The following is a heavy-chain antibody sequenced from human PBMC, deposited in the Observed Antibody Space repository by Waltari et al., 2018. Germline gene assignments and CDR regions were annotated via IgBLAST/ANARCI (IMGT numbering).Heavy chain of an antibody. CDR3: AKDPAGEVATFDY. D-gene: IGHD5-12*01. J-gene: IGHJ4*02. CDR2: IYSASTT. CDR1: GFIFSEYA. V-gene: IGHV3-23*03. Sequence: EVQLLESGGGLVQPGGSLRPSCAASGFIFSEYAMSWVRKAPGRGLGWLSFIYSASTTNYVDSVKGRFTISRDNSKSTMYLQMNSLRAEDTAVYYCAKDPAGEVATFDYWGQGTLVTVSS.